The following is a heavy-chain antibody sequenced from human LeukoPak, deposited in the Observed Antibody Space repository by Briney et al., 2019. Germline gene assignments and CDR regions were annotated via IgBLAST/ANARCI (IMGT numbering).Heavy chain of an antibody. D-gene: IGHD3-3*01. V-gene: IGHV1-46*04. CDR3: ARAAAGRIGTDVWSAHLVDP. CDR2: INPGNGAT. CDR1: GYSFTAHH. Sequence: GASVMLSCKASGYSFTAHHLHWVRQAPGQGLEWMGIINPGNGATTYAQKLQGRVIMTTDMSTNTAYMQLTSLSGEDTAVYYCARAAAGRIGTDVWSAHLVDPWGQGTLVTVSS. J-gene: IGHJ5*02.